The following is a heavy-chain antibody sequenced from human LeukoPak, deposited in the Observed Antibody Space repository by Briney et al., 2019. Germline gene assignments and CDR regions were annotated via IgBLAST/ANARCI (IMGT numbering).Heavy chain of an antibody. V-gene: IGHV3-30*04. D-gene: IGHD5-12*01. CDR3: AKDRSGFDYDYDY. CDR2: ISYDGSNK. Sequence: PGRSLRLSCAASGFTFSSYAMHWVRQAPGKGLEWVAVISYDGSNKYYADSVKGRFTISRDNSKNTLYLQMNSLRAEDTAVYYCAKDRSGFDYDYDYWGQGTLVTVSS. J-gene: IGHJ4*02. CDR1: GFTFSSYA.